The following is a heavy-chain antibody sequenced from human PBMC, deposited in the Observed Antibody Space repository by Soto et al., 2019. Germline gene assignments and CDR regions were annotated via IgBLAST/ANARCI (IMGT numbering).Heavy chain of an antibody. Sequence: QVQLQESGPGLVRPSGTVSLTCAVSGVSISSDNWWSWVRQPPGQALEWIGEIHHSGSTNYNPSLKSRVTMSVVPSKDLFSLTRNSVTAADTAFYYCARDQGSHPGDWGQGTLVSVSS. CDR2: IHHSGST. CDR3: ARDQGSHPGD. D-gene: IGHD6-13*01. CDR1: GVSISSDNW. J-gene: IGHJ4*02. V-gene: IGHV4-4*02.